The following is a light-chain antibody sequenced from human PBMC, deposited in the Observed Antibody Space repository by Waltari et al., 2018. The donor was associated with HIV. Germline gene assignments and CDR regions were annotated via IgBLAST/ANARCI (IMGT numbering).Light chain of an antibody. V-gene: IGLV1-44*01. Sequence: QSVLTQPPSASGTPGQRVTISCSGSSSNIGSHTVNWYHQLPGTAPKLLIYSNTPRPLAVPDLFSCSKSGTSSSLAISVLQSEDEADYYCAAWDDSLNGPVFGGGTKLTVL. CDR1: SSNIGSHT. J-gene: IGLJ3*02. CDR2: SNT. CDR3: AAWDDSLNGPV.